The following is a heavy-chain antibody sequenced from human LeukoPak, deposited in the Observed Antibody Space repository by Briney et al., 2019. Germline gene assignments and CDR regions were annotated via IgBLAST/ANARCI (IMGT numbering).Heavy chain of an antibody. J-gene: IGHJ6*02. CDR1: GYTFTSYG. CDR3: ATDLLRNYAPSYYYGMDA. Sequence: ASVKVSCKASGYTFTSYGISWGRQAPGQGLEGMGWISAYNGNTNYAQKLQGRVTMTTDTSTSTAYMERRSLRSDDTAVYYCATDLLRNYAPSYYYGMDAWGHGTTVTVSS. D-gene: IGHD4-11*01. V-gene: IGHV1-18*01. CDR2: ISAYNGNT.